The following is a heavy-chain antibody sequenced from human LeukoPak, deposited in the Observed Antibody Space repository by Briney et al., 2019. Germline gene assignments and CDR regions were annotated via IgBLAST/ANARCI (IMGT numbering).Heavy chain of an antibody. CDR1: GFSFSNYA. Sequence: GGSLRLSCAASGFSFSNYAMNWVRQAPGKGLEWVSLIVASSGATFYADSVKGRFTISRDKSKNTLYLQMKSLRAEDTAVYYCAKGGYDYVEVGYFDYCGQGALVTVSS. CDR2: IVASSGAT. J-gene: IGHJ4*03. D-gene: IGHD5-12*01. CDR3: AKGGYDYVEVGYFDY. V-gene: IGHV3-23*01.